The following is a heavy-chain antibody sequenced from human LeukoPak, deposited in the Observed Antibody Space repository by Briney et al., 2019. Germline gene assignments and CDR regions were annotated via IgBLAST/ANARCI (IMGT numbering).Heavy chain of an antibody. J-gene: IGHJ4*02. Sequence: SGGSLRLSCAASGFTFSTYLMSWVRQAPGKGLEWVANINQDGSEKYYVDSVKGRFTISRDNAKNSLYLQVNSLRAEDTAVYYCARDKIVGATHFDYWGQGTLVTVSS. D-gene: IGHD1-26*01. CDR3: ARDKIVGATHFDY. V-gene: IGHV3-7*01. CDR1: GFTFSTYL. CDR2: INQDGSEK.